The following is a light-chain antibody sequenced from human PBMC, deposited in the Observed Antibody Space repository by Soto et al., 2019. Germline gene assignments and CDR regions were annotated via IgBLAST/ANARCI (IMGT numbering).Light chain of an antibody. CDR3: AAWDDSLSGRYV. CDR1: SSNIGSNY. CDR2: RNN. Sequence: LTQPPSASGTPGQRVTISCSGSSSNIGSNYVYWYQQLPGTAPKLLIYRNNQRPSGVPDRFSGSKSGTSASLAISGLRSEDEADYYCAAWDDSLSGRYVFGTGTKVTVL. V-gene: IGLV1-47*01. J-gene: IGLJ1*01.